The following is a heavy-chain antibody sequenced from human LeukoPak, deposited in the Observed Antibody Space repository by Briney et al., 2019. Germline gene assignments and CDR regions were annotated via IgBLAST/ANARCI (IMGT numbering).Heavy chain of an antibody. CDR1: GYTFTSYD. CDR3: ARGPDYCDIYAFDI. J-gene: IGHJ3*02. V-gene: IGHV1-8*03. Sequence: ASVKVSCKASGYTFTSYDINWVRQATGQGLEWMGWMSPNSGNTGYAQKFQGRVTITRNTSISTAYMELSSLRSEDTAVYYCARGPDYCDIYAFDIWGQATVVTVSS. CDR2: MSPNSGNT. D-gene: IGHD3-22*01.